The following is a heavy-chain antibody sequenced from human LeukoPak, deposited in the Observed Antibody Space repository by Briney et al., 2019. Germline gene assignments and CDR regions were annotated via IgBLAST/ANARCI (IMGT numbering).Heavy chain of an antibody. J-gene: IGHJ5*02. V-gene: IGHV4-39*01. D-gene: IGHD6-13*01. CDR1: GGSISSSTSY. Sequence: SETLSLTCTVSGGSISSSTSYWGWIRQPPGKGLEWIASVYYTGSTYYNPSLRSRVTISVDTSKNQFSLKLSSLTAADTAVYYCARHLAAAGLYWFDPWGQGTLVTVSS. CDR3: ARHLAAAGLYWFDP. CDR2: VYYTGST.